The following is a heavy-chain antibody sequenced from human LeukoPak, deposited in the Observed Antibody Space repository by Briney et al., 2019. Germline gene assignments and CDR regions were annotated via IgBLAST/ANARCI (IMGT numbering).Heavy chain of an antibody. Sequence: PGGSLRLSCAASGFTFSTYAMSWVRQALGKGLEWVSGISGSGGNTYYADSVKGRFTISRDNSKDTLYLQMNSLRAEDTAVYYCATEKGDSPDYWGQGTLVTVSS. J-gene: IGHJ4*02. CDR3: ATEKGDSPDY. V-gene: IGHV3-23*01. D-gene: IGHD2-21*01. CDR1: GFTFSTYA. CDR2: ISGSGGNT.